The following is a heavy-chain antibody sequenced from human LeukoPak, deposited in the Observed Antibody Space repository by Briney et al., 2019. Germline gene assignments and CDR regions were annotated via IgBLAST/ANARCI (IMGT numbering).Heavy chain of an antibody. CDR1: GYTFTGYY. V-gene: IGHV1-2*06. CDR3: ASTGIAVAGTEGRLYDH. D-gene: IGHD6-19*01. J-gene: IGHJ4*02. CDR2: INPNSGGT. Sequence: GASVKVSCKASGYTFTGYYMHWVRQAPGQGLEWMGRINPNSGGTNYAQKFQGRVTMTRDTSISTAYMELSRLRSDDTAVYYCASTGIAVAGTEGRLYDHWGQGTLVTVSS.